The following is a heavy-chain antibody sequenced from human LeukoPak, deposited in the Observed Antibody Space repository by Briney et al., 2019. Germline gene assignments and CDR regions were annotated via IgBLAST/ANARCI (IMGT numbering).Heavy chain of an antibody. J-gene: IGHJ4*02. V-gene: IGHV1-8*03. CDR3: ARDSSGVLWFGEGYSFDY. CDR1: GYTFTSYD. CDR2: MNPNSGNT. Sequence: ASVKVSCKASGYTFTSYDINWVRQATGQGLEWMGWMNPNSGNTGYAQKFQGRVTITRNTSISTAYMELRSLRSDDTAVYYCARDSSGVLWFGEGYSFDYWGQGTLVTVSS. D-gene: IGHD3-10*01.